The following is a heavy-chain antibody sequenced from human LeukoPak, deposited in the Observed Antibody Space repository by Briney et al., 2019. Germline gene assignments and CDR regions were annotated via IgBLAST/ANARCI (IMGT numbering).Heavy chain of an antibody. CDR2: IYSGGST. D-gene: IGHD6-13*01. V-gene: IGHV3-53*01. Sequence: TGGSLRLSCAASGFTVSSNYMSWVRQAPGKGLEWVSVIYSGGSTYYADSVKGRFTISRDNSKNTLYLQMNSLRAEDTAVYYCARGGSSSWYWYFDLWGRGTLVTVSS. J-gene: IGHJ2*01. CDR3: ARGGSSSWYWYFDL. CDR1: GFTVSSNY.